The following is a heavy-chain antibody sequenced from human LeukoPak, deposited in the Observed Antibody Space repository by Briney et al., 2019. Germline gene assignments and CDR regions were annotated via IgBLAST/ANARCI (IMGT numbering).Heavy chain of an antibody. J-gene: IGHJ4*02. CDR2: IRSDGIAT. Sequence: GGSLRLSCAVSGFIFSNYGVHWVRQAPGKGLEWVAYIRSDGIATYYSDSVRGRFTIYRDNSNSKLYLQMNALRPEDTAVYFCEDSTIADYWGQGTLVTVSS. V-gene: IGHV3-30*02. CDR3: EDSTIADY. D-gene: IGHD6-13*01. CDR1: GFIFSNYG.